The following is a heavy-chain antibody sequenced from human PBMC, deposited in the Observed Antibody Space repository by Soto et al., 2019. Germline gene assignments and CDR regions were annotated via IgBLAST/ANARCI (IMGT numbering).Heavy chain of an antibody. CDR2: IYYSGST. Sequence: QLQLQESGPGLVKPSDTLSLTCTVSGGSISSSSYYWGWIRQPPGKGLEWIGSIYYSGSTYYNPSLKSRVTISVDTSKNHFSLKLSSVTAADTAVYYCAGGSSWYSAYYYYGMDVWGQGTKVTVSS. CDR3: AGGSSWYSAYYYYGMDV. V-gene: IGHV4-39*01. D-gene: IGHD6-13*01. J-gene: IGHJ6*02. CDR1: GGSISSSSYY.